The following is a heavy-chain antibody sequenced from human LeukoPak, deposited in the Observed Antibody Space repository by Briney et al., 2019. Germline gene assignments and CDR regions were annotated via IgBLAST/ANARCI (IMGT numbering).Heavy chain of an antibody. CDR2: IHYSGRT. Sequence: SETLSLTCTVSGGSFSPYYWSWIRQSPGEGLEWIAYIHYSGRTNYNPSLKSRVTISVDMSKKQFSLKLGSVTAADTAVYYCARGVKFDYYYYMDVWGKGTTVTVSS. J-gene: IGHJ6*03. CDR1: GGSFSPYY. D-gene: IGHD3-22*01. CDR3: ARGVKFDYYYYMDV. V-gene: IGHV4-59*01.